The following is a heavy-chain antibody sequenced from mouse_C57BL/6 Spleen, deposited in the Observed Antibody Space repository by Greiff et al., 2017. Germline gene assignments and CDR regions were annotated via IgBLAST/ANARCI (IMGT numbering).Heavy chain of an antibody. J-gene: IGHJ4*01. Sequence: QVQLQQPGAELVRPGTSVKLSCKASGYTFTSYWMHWVKQRPGQGLEWIGVIDPSDSYTNYNQKFKGKATLTVDTSSSTAYMQLSSLTSEDSAVYYCARPEFITTVVSHLDYWGQGTSVTVSS. CDR2: IDPSDSYT. CDR3: ARPEFITTVVSHLDY. D-gene: IGHD1-1*01. CDR1: GYTFTSYW. V-gene: IGHV1-59*01.